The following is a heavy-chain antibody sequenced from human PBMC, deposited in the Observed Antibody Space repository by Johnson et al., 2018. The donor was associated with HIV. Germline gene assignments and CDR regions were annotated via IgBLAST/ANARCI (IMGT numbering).Heavy chain of an antibody. V-gene: IGHV3-30*04. CDR2: ISYDGSDK. CDR3: ARTRQGAFDI. CDR1: GFTFSSYA. Sequence: QVQLVESGGGVVQPGRSLRLSCAASGFTFSSYAFHWVRQAPAKGLEWVASISYDGSDKYHADSVKGRFTISRDSSKNTLYLEMNTLRPEDTAVYYCARTRQGAFDIWGQGTMVTVSS. J-gene: IGHJ3*02.